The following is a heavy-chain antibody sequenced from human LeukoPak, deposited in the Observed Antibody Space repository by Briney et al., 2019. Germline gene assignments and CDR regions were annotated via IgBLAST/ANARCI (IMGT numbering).Heavy chain of an antibody. V-gene: IGHV3-30*18. J-gene: IGHJ6*03. D-gene: IGHD1-14*01. Sequence: SGGSLRLSCAASGFTFSSYAMHWVRQAPGKGLEWVAVISYDGSNKYYADSVKGRFTISRDNSKNTLYLQMNSLRAEDTAVYYCAKNGEPHYYMDVLGKGTTVTVSS. CDR1: GFTFSSYA. CDR3: AKNGEPHYYMDV. CDR2: ISYDGSNK.